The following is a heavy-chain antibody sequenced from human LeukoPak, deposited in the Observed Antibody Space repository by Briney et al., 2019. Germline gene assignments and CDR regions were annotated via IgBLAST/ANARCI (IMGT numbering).Heavy chain of an antibody. J-gene: IGHJ5*02. D-gene: IGHD3-9*01. V-gene: IGHV1-24*01. CDR3: ATDGPSTTISHHT. Sequence: ASVKVSCKVSGYTLTELSMHWVRQAPGKGLEWMGGFDPEDGETIYAQKFQGRVTMTEDTSTDTAYMELSSLRSEDTAVYYCATDGPSTTISHHTWGQGTLITVSS. CDR1: GYTLTELS. CDR2: FDPEDGET.